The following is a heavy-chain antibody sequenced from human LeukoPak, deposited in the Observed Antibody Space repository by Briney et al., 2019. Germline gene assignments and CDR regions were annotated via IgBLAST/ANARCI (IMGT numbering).Heavy chain of an antibody. V-gene: IGHV4-61*02. Sequence: SETLSLTCTVSGDSISGRAYYWSWIRQPAGKGLEWFGRIHSSGTHSYNPSLKSRVTISVDTSKNQFSLKLSSVTAADTAVYYCARAGDNWNDVGAFDIWGQGTMVTVSS. CDR3: ARAGDNWNDVGAFDI. J-gene: IGHJ3*02. CDR2: IHSSGTH. CDR1: GDSISGRAYY. D-gene: IGHD1-20*01.